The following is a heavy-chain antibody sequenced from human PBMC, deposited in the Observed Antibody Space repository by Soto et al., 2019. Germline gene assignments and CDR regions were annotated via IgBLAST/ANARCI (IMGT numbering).Heavy chain of an antibody. D-gene: IGHD3-22*01. CDR1: GLTFSTAW. V-gene: IGHV3-15*07. Sequence: GGSLRLSCAFSGLTFSTAWINWVRQAPGKGLEWVGRIKSKSHGGTTDFAAPVKGRFAISRDDSKSIAHMEMNSLKIEDTAVYYCSTDSYTDLTVVRLDNWGNGILVTVSS. CDR3: STDSYTDLTVVRLDN. J-gene: IGHJ4*01. CDR2: IKSKSHGGTT.